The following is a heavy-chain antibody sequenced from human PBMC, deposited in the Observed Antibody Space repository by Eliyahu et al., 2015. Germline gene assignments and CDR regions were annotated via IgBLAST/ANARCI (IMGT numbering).Heavy chain of an antibody. Sequence: QVQLVESGGGVVQPGRSLRLSCAASGFTFSSYGMHWVRQAPGKGLEWVAVISYDGSNKYYADSVKGRFTISRDNSKNTLYLQMNSLRAEDTAVYYCTGTTHWGQGTLVTVSS. CDR3: TGTTH. J-gene: IGHJ4*02. D-gene: IGHD1-7*01. CDR2: ISYDGSNK. V-gene: IGHV3-30*03. CDR1: GFTFSSYG.